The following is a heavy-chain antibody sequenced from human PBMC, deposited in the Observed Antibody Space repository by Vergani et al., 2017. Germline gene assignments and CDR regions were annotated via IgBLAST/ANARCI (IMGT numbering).Heavy chain of an antibody. CDR2: IYYSGST. J-gene: IGHJ6*02. D-gene: IGHD5-18*01. CDR3: ARVRGYIYYYGMDV. Sequence: QVQPQESGPGLVKPSETLSLTCTVSGGSISSYYWSWIRQPPGKGLEWIGYIYYSGSTNYNPSLKSRVTISVDTSKNQFSLKLSSVTAADTAVYYCARVRGYIYYYGMDVWGQGTTVTVSS. V-gene: IGHV4-59*01. CDR1: GGSISSYY.